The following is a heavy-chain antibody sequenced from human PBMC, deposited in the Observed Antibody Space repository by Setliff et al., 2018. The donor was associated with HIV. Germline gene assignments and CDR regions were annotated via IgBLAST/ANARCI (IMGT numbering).Heavy chain of an antibody. J-gene: IGHJ4*02. D-gene: IGHD1-26*01. CDR2: INHSGST. CDR1: GGSFSGYY. CDR3: ARGLKPRGSLDY. V-gene: IGHV4-34*01. Sequence: PSETLSLTCAVYGGSFSGYYWSWIRQPPGKGLEWIGEINHSGSTNYNPSLMSRVTISVDTSKNQFSLKLSSVTAADTAVYSCARGLKPRGSLDYWGQGTLVTVSS.